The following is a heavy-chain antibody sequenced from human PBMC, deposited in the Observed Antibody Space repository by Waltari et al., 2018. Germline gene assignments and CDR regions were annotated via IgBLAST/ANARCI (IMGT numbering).Heavy chain of an antibody. CDR1: GYSISSGYY. V-gene: IGHV4-38-2*02. CDR3: ARDQMTQRRFDP. CDR2: IYHSGST. D-gene: IGHD2-21*02. Sequence: QVQLQESGPGLVKPSETLSLTCAVSGYSISSGYYWGWIRQPPGKGLEWIGSIYHSGSTYYNPSLKSRVTISVDTSKNQFSLKLGSVTAADTAVYYCARDQMTQRRFDPWGQGTLVTVSS. J-gene: IGHJ5*02.